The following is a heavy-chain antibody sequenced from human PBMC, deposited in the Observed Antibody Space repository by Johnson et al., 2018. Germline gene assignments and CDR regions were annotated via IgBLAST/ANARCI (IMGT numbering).Heavy chain of an antibody. V-gene: IGHV1-69*01. D-gene: IGHD3-10*01. Sequence: VQLVETGAEVKKPGSSLKVSCKTSGGIFSNSAISWVRQAPGQGLEWMGGIIPMFDTPNYAQKFQGRVTITAAESTSTAYMELSSLGSDDTAVYDCARDDSKLYGSGAGYYGMDVWGQGTAVTVSS. J-gene: IGHJ6*02. CDR2: IIPMFDTP. CDR3: ARDDSKLYGSGAGYYGMDV. CDR1: GGIFSNSA.